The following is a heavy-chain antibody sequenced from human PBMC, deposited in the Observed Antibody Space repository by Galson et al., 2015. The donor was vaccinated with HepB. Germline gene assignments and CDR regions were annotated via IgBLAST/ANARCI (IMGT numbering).Heavy chain of an antibody. V-gene: IGHV3-74*01. J-gene: IGHJ4*02. CDR3: ARDPGCTSSSCYENYFDY. Sequence: SLRLSCAGSGFTFSRYWMHWVRQAPGKGLVWVSRINSDGSTTSYADSVKGRFTISRDNAKNTVYLQMSGLRAEDTAVYFCARDPGCTSSSCYENYFDYWGQGTLVTVSS. D-gene: IGHD2-2*01. CDR1: GFTFSRYW. CDR2: INSDGSTT.